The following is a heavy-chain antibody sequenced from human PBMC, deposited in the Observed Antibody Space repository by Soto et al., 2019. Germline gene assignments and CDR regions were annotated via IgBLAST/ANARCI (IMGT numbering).Heavy chain of an antibody. J-gene: IGHJ6*02. D-gene: IGHD3-22*01. CDR3: AKDIWERAYYYDSRASQGGMDV. CDR2: ISGSGGST. V-gene: IGHV3-23*01. CDR1: GFNFSSYA. Sequence: GGSLRLSCAASGFNFSSYAMSWVRQAPGKGLEWVSAISGSGGSTYYADSVKGRFTISRDNSKNTLYLQMNSLRAEDTAVYYCAKDIWERAYYYDSRASQGGMDVWGQGTTVTVSS.